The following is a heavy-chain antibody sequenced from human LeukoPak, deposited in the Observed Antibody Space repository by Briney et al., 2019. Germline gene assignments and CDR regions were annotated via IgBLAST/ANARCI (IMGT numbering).Heavy chain of an antibody. J-gene: IGHJ4*02. D-gene: IGHD6-19*01. Sequence: SVKVSCKASLGTFSSYAISWVRQAPGQGLEWMGGIIPNFGTANYVQKFQGRVTITADKSTSTAYMELSSLRSEDTAVYYCAKDRVPLTSSGWPWAYFDYWGQGIMVIVSS. CDR1: LGTFSSYA. V-gene: IGHV1-69*06. CDR2: IIPNFGTA. CDR3: AKDRVPLTSSGWPWAYFDY.